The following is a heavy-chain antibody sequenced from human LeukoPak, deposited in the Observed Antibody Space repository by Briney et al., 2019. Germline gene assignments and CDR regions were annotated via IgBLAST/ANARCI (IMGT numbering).Heavy chain of an antibody. CDR2: IYYSGSS. D-gene: IGHD5-24*01. V-gene: IGHV4-31*02. CDR1: GFTVSNNY. CDR3: ARNRDGYNSFDY. J-gene: IGHJ4*02. Sequence: LRLSCAASGFTVSNNYMIWIRQHPGKGLEWIGYIYYSGSSYYNPSLRSRVTISVDTSKNHFSLKLSSVTAADTAVYYCARNRDGYNSFDYWGQGTLVTVSS.